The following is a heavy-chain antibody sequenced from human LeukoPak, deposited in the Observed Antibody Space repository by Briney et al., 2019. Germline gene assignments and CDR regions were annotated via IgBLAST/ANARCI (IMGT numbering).Heavy chain of an antibody. V-gene: IGHV3-7*01. CDR3: ARIRMMTMVRGVMDYYYGMDV. D-gene: IGHD3-10*01. CDR2: INQDGSEK. J-gene: IGHJ6*02. CDR1: GFTFSTYW. Sequence: GGSLRLSCAASGFTFSTYWMSWVRQAPGKGLEWVANINQDGSEKYSVDSVKGRFTISRDNAKSSLYLQMNSLRAEDTAVYYCARIRMMTMVRGVMDYYYGMDVWGQGTTVTVSS.